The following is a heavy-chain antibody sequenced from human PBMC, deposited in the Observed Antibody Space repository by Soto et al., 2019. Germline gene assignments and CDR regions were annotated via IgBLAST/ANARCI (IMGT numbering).Heavy chain of an antibody. Sequence: PSETLSLTCAVYGGSFSGYYWSWIRQPPGKGLEWIGYIYYRGNTNYNPSLKSRVTISLDTSKNQFSLKLSSVTAADTAVYYCARHPGYYDILTGYSTYYFDYWGQGILVTVSS. CDR2: IYYRGNT. CDR3: ARHPGYYDILTGYSTYYFDY. V-gene: IGHV4-59*08. J-gene: IGHJ4*02. D-gene: IGHD3-9*01. CDR1: GGSFSGYY.